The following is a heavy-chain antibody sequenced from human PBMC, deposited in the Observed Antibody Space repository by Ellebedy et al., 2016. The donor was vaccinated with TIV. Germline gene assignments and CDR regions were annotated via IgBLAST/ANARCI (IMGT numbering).Heavy chain of an antibody. CDR3: ATVRHVTMVRGVISGYYGMDV. J-gene: IGHJ6*02. CDR1: GYTLTELS. V-gene: IGHV1-24*01. CDR2: FDPEDGET. Sequence: ASVKVSXXVSGYTLTELSMHWVRQAPGKGLEWMGGFDPEDGETIYAQKFQGRVTMTEDTSTDTAYMELSSLRSEDTAVYYCATVRHVTMVRGVISGYYGMDVWGQGTTVTVSS. D-gene: IGHD3-10*01.